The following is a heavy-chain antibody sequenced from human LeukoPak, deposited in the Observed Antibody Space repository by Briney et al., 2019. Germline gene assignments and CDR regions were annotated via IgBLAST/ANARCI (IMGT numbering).Heavy chain of an antibody. CDR2: IYPGDSDT. J-gene: IGHJ4*02. D-gene: IGHD3-10*01. CDR1: GYNFTTYW. Sequence: GESLKISCKGSGYNFTTYWIGWVRQMPGRGLEWMGTIYPGDSDTRYSPSFQGQVTISADKSITTAYLQWSSLKASDTAMYYCARRMVRGVIASPFDYWGQGALVTVSS. CDR3: ARRMVRGVIASPFDY. V-gene: IGHV5-51*01.